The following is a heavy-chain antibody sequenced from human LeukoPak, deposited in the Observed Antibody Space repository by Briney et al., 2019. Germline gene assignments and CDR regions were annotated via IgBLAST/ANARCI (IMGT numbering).Heavy chain of an antibody. J-gene: IGHJ6*03. CDR1: GGSISSHY. CDR2: INYSGST. V-gene: IGHV4-59*11. CDR3: ARGSLEWYKNFYYYYYMDV. Sequence: PSETLSLTCTVSGGSISSHYWSWIRQTPGKGLEWIGYINYSGSTNYNPSLKSRVTISVDTSKNQFSLKLTSVTAADTAVYYCARGSLEWYKNFYYYYYMDVWGKGTTVTVSS. D-gene: IGHD3-3*01.